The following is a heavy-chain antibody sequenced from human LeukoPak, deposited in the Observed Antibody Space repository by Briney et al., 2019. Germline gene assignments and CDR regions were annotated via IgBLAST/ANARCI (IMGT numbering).Heavy chain of an antibody. V-gene: IGHV3-74*01. CDR1: GFTFSSYW. CDR2: INSDGSSK. Sequence: GGSLRLSCAASGFTFSSYWTHWVRQAQGKGLVWVSRINSDGSSKSYADSVKGRFTISRDNAKNTLYLQMNSVRAEDTAVYYCARVGSSSWAEVYYFDYWGQGTLVTVSS. J-gene: IGHJ4*02. CDR3: ARVGSSSWAEVYYFDY. D-gene: IGHD6-13*01.